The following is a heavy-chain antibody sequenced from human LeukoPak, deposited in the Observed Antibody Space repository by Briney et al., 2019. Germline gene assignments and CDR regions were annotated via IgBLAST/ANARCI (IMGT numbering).Heavy chain of an antibody. J-gene: IGHJ4*02. CDR2: IWYDGSNK. D-gene: IGHD2-2*02. CDR1: GFTFSSYG. V-gene: IGHV3-33*01. CDR3: ARDRILYSFFDY. Sequence: GGSLRLSCAASGFTFSSYGMHWVRQAPGKGLEWVAVIWYDGSNKYYADSVKGRFTISRDNSKNTLYLQMNSLRAEDAAVYYCARDRILYSFFDYWGQGTLVTVSS.